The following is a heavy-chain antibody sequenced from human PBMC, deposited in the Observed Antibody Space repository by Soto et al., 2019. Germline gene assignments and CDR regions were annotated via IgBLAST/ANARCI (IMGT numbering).Heavy chain of an antibody. CDR3: ARGERDTYYYDSSGYETSRNWFDP. Sequence: SETLSLTCTVSGGSISSGGYYWSWIRQHPGKGLEWIGYIYYSGSTYYNPSLKSRVTISVDTSKNQVSLKLSSVTAADTAVYYCARGERDTYYYDSSGYETSRNWFDPWGQGTLVTVPS. D-gene: IGHD3-22*01. CDR2: IYYSGST. CDR1: GGSISSGGYY. J-gene: IGHJ5*02. V-gene: IGHV4-31*03.